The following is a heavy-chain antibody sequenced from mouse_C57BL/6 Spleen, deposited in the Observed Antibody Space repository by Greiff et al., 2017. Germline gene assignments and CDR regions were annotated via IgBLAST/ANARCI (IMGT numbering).Heavy chain of an antibody. Sequence: QVQLKESGAELVKPGASVKISCKASGYAFSSYWMNWVKQRPGKGLEWIGQIYPGDGDTNYNGKFKGKATLTADKSSSTAYMQRSSLTSEDSAVYCCARSQWDGYYVFDDWGQGTTLTVSS. CDR2: IYPGDGDT. V-gene: IGHV1-80*01. CDR1: GYAFSSYW. D-gene: IGHD2-3*01. J-gene: IGHJ2*01. CDR3: ARSQWDGYYVFDD.